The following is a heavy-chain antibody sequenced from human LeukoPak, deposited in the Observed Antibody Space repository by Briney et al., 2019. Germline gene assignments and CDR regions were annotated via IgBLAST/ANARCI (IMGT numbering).Heavy chain of an antibody. V-gene: IGHV4-34*01. CDR2: INHSGST. CDR1: GGSFSGYY. J-gene: IGHJ4*02. D-gene: IGHD7-27*01. Sequence: SETLSLTCAVYGGSFSGYYWSWIRQPPGRGLEWIGEINHSGSTYYNPSLKSRVTISVDTSKNQFSLKLSSVTAADTAVYYCARVNPWGGDYWGQGTLVTVSS. CDR3: ARVNPWGGDY.